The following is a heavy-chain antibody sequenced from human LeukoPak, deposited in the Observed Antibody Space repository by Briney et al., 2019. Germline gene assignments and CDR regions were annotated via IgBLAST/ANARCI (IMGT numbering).Heavy chain of an antibody. D-gene: IGHD3-10*01. CDR1: GYTFTGYY. J-gene: IGHJ5*02. CDR3: ARSRVTMVLGVITPFDP. V-gene: IGHV1-2*02. Sequence: ASVTVSCKASGYTFTGYYMHWVRQAPGQGLEWMGWINPNSGGTNYAQKFQGRVTMTRDTSISTAYMEMRRLRSDDTAVYYCARSRVTMVLGVITPFDPWGQGTLVTVSS. CDR2: INPNSGGT.